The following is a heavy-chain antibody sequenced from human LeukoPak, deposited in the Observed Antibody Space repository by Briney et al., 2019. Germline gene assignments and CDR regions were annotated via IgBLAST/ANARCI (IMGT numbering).Heavy chain of an antibody. V-gene: IGHV3-66*01. CDR2: IYSGGST. CDR1: GFTVSSNY. Sequence: GGSLRLSCAASGFTVSSNYMSWVRQAPGKGLEWVPVIYSGGSTYYADSVKGRFTISRDNSKNTLYLQMKSLRGEDTAVYYCARASPWFDPWGQGTLVTVSS. J-gene: IGHJ5*02. CDR3: ARASPWFDP.